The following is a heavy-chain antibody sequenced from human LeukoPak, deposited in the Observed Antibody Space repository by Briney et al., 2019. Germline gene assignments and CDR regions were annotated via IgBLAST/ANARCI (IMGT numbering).Heavy chain of an antibody. Sequence: SVKVSCKASGGTFSSYAISWVRQAPGQGLEWMGRIIPILGIANYAQKFQGRVTITADKSTSTAYMELSSLRSEDTAVYYCARDPPLPYSMVRGVSDWFDPWGQGTLVTVSS. CDR1: GGTFSSYA. CDR3: ARDPPLPYSMVRGVSDWFDP. J-gene: IGHJ5*02. CDR2: IIPILGIA. D-gene: IGHD3-10*01. V-gene: IGHV1-69*04.